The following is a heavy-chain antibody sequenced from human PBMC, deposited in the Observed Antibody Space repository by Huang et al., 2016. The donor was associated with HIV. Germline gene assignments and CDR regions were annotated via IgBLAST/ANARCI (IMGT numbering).Heavy chain of an antibody. J-gene: IGHJ6*02. V-gene: IGHV4-61*01. CDR1: GDSVSSGSYY. Sequence: VQLQGSGPGPVKPSATLSLTCTVSGDSVSSGSYYWNWTRQPPGEGLVWIGYISDSGRNSYSPSLKSRVTIFMDTSKNQFSLRLSSVTAADSGVYYCARDPRGYYFGSNGQSRYLYGMDVWGQGTTVIVSS. CDR3: ARDPRGYYFGSNGQSRYLYGMDV. CDR2: ISDSGRN. D-gene: IGHD3-22*01.